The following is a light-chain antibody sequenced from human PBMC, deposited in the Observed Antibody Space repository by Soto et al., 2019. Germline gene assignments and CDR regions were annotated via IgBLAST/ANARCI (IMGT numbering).Light chain of an antibody. CDR1: QSVSSY. CDR2: AAS. V-gene: IGKV1-39*01. J-gene: IGKJ5*01. Sequence: DIQMTHSSSSLSASVGDRISITCRASQSVSSYLNWYQQKPGKAPRLLIYAASHLQTGVPSMLRGTGSATHFTLTISSQQPEDFATYYCQQSYRAVTFGQGTRLEIK. CDR3: QQSYRAVT.